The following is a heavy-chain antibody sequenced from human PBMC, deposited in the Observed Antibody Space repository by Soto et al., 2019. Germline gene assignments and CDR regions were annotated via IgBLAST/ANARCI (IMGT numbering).Heavy chain of an antibody. Sequence: ASVKGSCTASGYTFTGYYMHWVRQAPGQGLEWMGWINPNSGATNYAQKFQGWVTMTRDTSISTAYMELSRLRSDDTAVYYCAVAAAGSPNWFDPWGQGTLLNVP. V-gene: IGHV1-2*04. D-gene: IGHD6-13*01. J-gene: IGHJ5*02. CDR2: INPNSGAT. CDR3: AVAAAGSPNWFDP. CDR1: GYTFTGYY.